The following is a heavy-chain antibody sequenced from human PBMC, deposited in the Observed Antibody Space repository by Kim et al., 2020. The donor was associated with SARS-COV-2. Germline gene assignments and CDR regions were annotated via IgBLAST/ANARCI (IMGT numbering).Heavy chain of an antibody. CDR3: AHKSAAIDWGV. CDR1: GFSLTTSGVA. CDR2: IYWDDDK. D-gene: IGHD2-2*02. Sequence: SGPTLVNPTQTLTLTCTFSGFSLTTSGVAVGWIRQPPGKALECLALIYWDDDKRYSPSLKSRLTITKDTSKNQVVLSMTNMDPVDTATYYCAHKSAAIDWGVWGQGTTVTVSS. V-gene: IGHV2-5*02. J-gene: IGHJ6*02.